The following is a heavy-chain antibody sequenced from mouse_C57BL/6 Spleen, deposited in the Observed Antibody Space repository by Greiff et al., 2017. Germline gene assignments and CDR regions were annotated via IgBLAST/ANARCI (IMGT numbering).Heavy chain of an antibody. CDR2: ISNKANGYTT. V-gene: IGHV7-3*01. CDR1: GFTFTDYY. Sequence: EVKLMESGGGLVQPGGSLSLSCAASGFTFTDYYMSWVRQPPGKALEWLGFISNKANGYTTEYSASVKGRFTISRDNSQSILYLQMNALRAEDSATYYCARDEGNYGMDCWGQGTSVTVSS. CDR3: ARDEGNYGMDC. J-gene: IGHJ4*01.